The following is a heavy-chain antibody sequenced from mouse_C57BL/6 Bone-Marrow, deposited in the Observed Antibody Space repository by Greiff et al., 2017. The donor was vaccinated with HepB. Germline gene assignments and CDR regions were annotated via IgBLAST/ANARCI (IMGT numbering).Heavy chain of an antibody. CDR1: GYTFTDYY. Sequence: VQLQQSGAELVRPGASVKLSCKASGYTFTDYYINWVKQRPGQGLEWIARIYPGSGNTYYNEKFKGKATLTAEKSSSTAYMQLSSLTSEDSAVYFCARRYYGSSPLDVWGTGTTVTVSS. J-gene: IGHJ1*03. D-gene: IGHD1-1*01. CDR3: ARRYYGSSPLDV. V-gene: IGHV1-76*01. CDR2: IYPGSGNT.